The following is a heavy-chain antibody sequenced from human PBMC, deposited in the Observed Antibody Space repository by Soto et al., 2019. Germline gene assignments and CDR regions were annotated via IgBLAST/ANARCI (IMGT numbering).Heavy chain of an antibody. CDR3: ATSGWNEDFYYYYGMDV. J-gene: IGHJ6*02. Sequence: PSETLSLTCAVSGDSVTRSNWWSWVRQSPGKGLEWIGEIYHSGNTKYNPSLKSRVTISVDRSKNQFSLNLTSVTAADTAVYYCATSGWNEDFYYYYGMDVWGQGTAVT. D-gene: IGHD6-19*01. V-gene: IGHV4-4*02. CDR2: IYHSGNT. CDR1: GDSVTRSNW.